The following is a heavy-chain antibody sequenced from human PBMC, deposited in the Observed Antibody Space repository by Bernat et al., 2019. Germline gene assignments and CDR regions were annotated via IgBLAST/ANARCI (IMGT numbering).Heavy chain of an antibody. Sequence: EVQLVESGGGLVQPGGSLRLSCAASEFIFSSYSMNWVRQAPGKGLEWISFVSSSGSPIYYADSVKGRFTISRDNARNSHYLQMNGLRAEDTAVYYCGRPTSSAYYWYFDLWGRGTLVTVSS. V-gene: IGHV3-48*01. J-gene: IGHJ2*01. CDR2: VSSSGSPI. CDR3: GRPTSSAYYWYFDL. D-gene: IGHD6-19*01. CDR1: EFIFSSYS.